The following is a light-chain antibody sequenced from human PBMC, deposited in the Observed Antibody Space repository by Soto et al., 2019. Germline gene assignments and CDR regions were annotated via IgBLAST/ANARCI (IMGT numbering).Light chain of an antibody. V-gene: IGKV3-20*01. J-gene: IGKJ1*01. CDR3: QQYGSSPT. CDR1: QSVGRDY. Sequence: EIVLTHSRGTLSLSPGERATLSFRASQSVGRDYLAWYQQKPGQAPRLLIHGTSYRATGIPDRFRGSGSGTDFILTISRLEPEDFAVYYCQQYGSSPTFGQGTKVDIK. CDR2: GTS.